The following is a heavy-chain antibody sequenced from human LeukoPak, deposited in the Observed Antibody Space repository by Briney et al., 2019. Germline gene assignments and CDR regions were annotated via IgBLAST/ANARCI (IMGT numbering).Heavy chain of an antibody. D-gene: IGHD5-12*01. CDR3: ARGDTVATGLYDY. J-gene: IGHJ4*02. CDR2: IHTTGST. CDR1: GGSISSYY. Sequence: SETLSLTCTVSGGSISSYYWSWIRQPAGKGLEWIGRIHTTGSTNYNPSLKSRVTISIDKSKNQFSLKLSSVTAADTAVYYCARGDTVATGLYDYWGQGTLVTVSS. V-gene: IGHV4-4*07.